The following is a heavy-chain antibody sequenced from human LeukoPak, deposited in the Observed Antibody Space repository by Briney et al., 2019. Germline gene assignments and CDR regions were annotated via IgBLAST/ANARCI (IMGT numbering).Heavy chain of an antibody. CDR1: GFTFSSYS. Sequence: PGRSLRLSCAASGFTFSSYSMSWVRQAPGQRLEWMGWISAGNGNTKYSQNFQGRVTFISNTSATTAFMELSSLRSEDAAVYYCARDSGSGNNDYWGQGTLVTVSS. CDR3: ARDSGSGNNDY. J-gene: IGHJ4*02. CDR2: ISAGNGNT. D-gene: IGHD1-26*01. V-gene: IGHV1-3*01.